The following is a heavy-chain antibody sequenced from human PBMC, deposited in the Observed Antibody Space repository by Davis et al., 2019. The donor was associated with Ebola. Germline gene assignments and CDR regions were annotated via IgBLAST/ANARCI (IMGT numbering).Heavy chain of an antibody. CDR1: GLTFSNFA. CDR2: ISGSGGGT. Sequence: GESLKISCEASGLTFSNFAMSWVRQAPGKGLEWVSTISGSGGGTYYEESVKGRFTISRDNAKKSLYLQMNSLRVEDTAIYYCTRDRAYKCFDLWGQGTLVTVSS. V-gene: IGHV3-23*01. CDR3: TRDRAYKCFDL. J-gene: IGHJ5*02.